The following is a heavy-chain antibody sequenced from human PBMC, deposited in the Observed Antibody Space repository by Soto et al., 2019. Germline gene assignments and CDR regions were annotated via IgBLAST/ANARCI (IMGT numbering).Heavy chain of an antibody. Sequence: GGSLRLSCAASEFTFSSYEMNWVRQAPGKGLEWVSYISSSGSTIYYADSVKGRFTISRDSAENSLFLQMNSLRAEDTAVYYCARDQVMTFGVALVANYQYSGMDVWGQGTTVTVSS. D-gene: IGHD3-3*01. V-gene: IGHV3-48*03. J-gene: IGHJ6*02. CDR1: EFTFSSYE. CDR2: ISSSGSTI. CDR3: ARDQVMTFGVALVANYQYSGMDV.